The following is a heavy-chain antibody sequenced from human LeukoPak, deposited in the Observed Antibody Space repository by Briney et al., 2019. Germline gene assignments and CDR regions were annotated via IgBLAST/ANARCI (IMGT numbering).Heavy chain of an antibody. CDR2: IEQDGSAS. Sequence: PGGSLRLSCAAAGFTFSSDWMSWARQDQGIGLQWVVSIEQDGSASYYVDSVKGRFTTSRDNAKNSVHLQMNSLRGEDTAVYYCARGAYDSSSDHWGQGTLVTVSS. CDR1: GFTFSSDW. CDR3: ARGAYDSSSDH. V-gene: IGHV3-7*05. D-gene: IGHD6-6*01. J-gene: IGHJ4*02.